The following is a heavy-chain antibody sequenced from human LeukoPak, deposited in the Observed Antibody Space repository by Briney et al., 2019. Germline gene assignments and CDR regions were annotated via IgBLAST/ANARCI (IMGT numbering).Heavy chain of an antibody. Sequence: GGSLRLSCAASGFTVSSNYMSWVRQAPGKGLEWVPVIYSGGSTYYADSVKGRFTISRDNSKNTLYLQMNSLRAEDTAVYYCARVTTIFGVVIRYFDYWGQGTLVTVSS. CDR2: IYSGGST. CDR1: GFTVSSNY. D-gene: IGHD3-3*01. J-gene: IGHJ4*02. V-gene: IGHV3-53*01. CDR3: ARVTTIFGVVIRYFDY.